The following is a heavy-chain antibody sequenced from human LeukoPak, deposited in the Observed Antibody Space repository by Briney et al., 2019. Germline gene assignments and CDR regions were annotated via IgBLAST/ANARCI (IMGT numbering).Heavy chain of an antibody. D-gene: IGHD5-12*01. CDR1: GGSFSGYY. CDR3: ARGRNPYYSGHDHPWFDP. CDR2: INHSGST. V-gene: IGHV4-34*01. J-gene: IGHJ5*02. Sequence: SETLSLTCGVYGGSFSGYYWSWIRQSPGKGLEWIGEINHSGSTNYNPSLKSRVTISVDTSKNQFSLKMSSVTAADTAMYYCARGRNPYYSGHDHPWFDPWGQGTLVTVSS.